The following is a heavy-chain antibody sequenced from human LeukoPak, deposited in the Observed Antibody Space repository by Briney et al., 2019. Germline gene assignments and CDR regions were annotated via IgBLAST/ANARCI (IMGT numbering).Heavy chain of an antibody. CDR1: GGTFSSYA. D-gene: IGHD6-13*01. CDR3: ARDVPFYSSSWYLMRLDY. J-gene: IGHJ4*02. CDR2: IIPIFGTA. V-gene: IGHV1-69*13. Sequence: SVKVSCKASGGTFSSYAISWVRQAPGKGLEWMGGIIPIFGTANYAQKFQGRVTITADESTSTAYMELSSLRSEDTAVYYCARDVPFYSSSWYLMRLDYWGQGTLVSVSS.